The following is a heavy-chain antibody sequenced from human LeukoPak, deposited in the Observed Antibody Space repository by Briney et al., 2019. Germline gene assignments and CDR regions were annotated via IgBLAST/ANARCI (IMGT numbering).Heavy chain of an antibody. CDR3: ARSPGIQLSFV. CDR1: GGSISSYY. CDR2: IYYSGST. Sequence: SETLSLTCTVSGGSISSYYWSWIRQLPGKGLEWIGYIYYSGSTNYNPSLKSRVTISVDTSKNQFSLKLSSVTAADTAVYYCARSPGIQLSFVWGQGTLVTVSS. V-gene: IGHV4-59*12. J-gene: IGHJ4*02. D-gene: IGHD5-18*01.